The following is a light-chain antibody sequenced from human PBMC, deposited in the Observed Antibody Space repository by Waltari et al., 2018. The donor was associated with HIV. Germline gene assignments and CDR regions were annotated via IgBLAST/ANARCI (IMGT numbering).Light chain of an antibody. V-gene: IGLV2-23*01. CDR3: CSSVGNRTSFV. CDR1: SSDSVSDSL. Sequence: QSALTQPASVSGSPGQSIIISCTSTSSDSVSDSLVSWLQHHPGQAPKRIIYEGTSRPEGVSDRLSGSKSGGTASLSIVALQAEDEADDYCCSSVGNRTSFVFGSGTRVTVL. CDR2: EGT. J-gene: IGLJ1*01.